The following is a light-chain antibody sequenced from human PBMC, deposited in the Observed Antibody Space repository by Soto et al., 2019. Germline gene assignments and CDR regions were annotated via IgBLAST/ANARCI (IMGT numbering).Light chain of an antibody. Sequence: DIQMTQSPSSVSASVGDRVTITCRTSQDIGSWLAWYQQKPGKAPKLLIYAASTLQSGVPSRFSGSGSGTDFTLTISSLQPEDFATYYCQQANSFPYTFGQGTKLEIK. V-gene: IGKV1-12*01. J-gene: IGKJ2*01. CDR2: AAS. CDR1: QDIGSW. CDR3: QQANSFPYT.